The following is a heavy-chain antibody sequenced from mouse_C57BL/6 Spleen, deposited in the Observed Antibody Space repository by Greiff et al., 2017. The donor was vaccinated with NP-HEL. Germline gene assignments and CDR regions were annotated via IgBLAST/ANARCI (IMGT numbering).Heavy chain of an antibody. CDR2: IYPGSGST. CDR3: ARSYYYGSTFDY. V-gene: IGHV1-55*01. Sequence: QVQLQQPGAELVKPGASVKMSCKASGYTFTSYWITWVKQRPGQGLEWIGDIYPGSGSTNYNEKFKSKATLTVDTSSSTAYMQLSSLTSEDAAVYYCARSYYYGSTFDYWGQGTTLTVSS. D-gene: IGHD1-1*01. CDR1: GYTFTSYW. J-gene: IGHJ2*01.